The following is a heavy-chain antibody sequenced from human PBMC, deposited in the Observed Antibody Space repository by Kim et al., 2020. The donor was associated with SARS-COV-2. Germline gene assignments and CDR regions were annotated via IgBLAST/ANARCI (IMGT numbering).Heavy chain of an antibody. V-gene: IGHV1-18*01. CDR2: ISGYNGET. Sequence: ASVKVSCQTSGYTFTSFGISWVRQAPGQGLEWMGWISGYNGETLYAQTIQGRVTMTTDKSTRTAYMELRSLRSDDTAVYYCARHSVFGADTTPKYYYGMD. CDR1: GYTFTSFG. J-gene: IGHJ6*01. CDR3: ARHSVFGADTTPKYYYGMD. D-gene: IGHD3-3*01.